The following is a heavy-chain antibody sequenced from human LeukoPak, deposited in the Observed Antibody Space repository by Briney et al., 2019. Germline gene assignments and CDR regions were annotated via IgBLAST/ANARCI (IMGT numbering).Heavy chain of an antibody. D-gene: IGHD1-26*01. CDR2: INHSGST. J-gene: IGHJ4*02. Sequence: SETLSLTCAVSGGSFSDYSWSWIRQPPGKGPEWIGSINHSGSTNYNPSLKSRVTISVDTSKNQFSLKLSSVTAADTAVYYCARRNVGARKGRSFDYWGQGTLVTVSS. V-gene: IGHV4-34*01. CDR1: GGSFSDYS. CDR3: ARRNVGARKGRSFDY.